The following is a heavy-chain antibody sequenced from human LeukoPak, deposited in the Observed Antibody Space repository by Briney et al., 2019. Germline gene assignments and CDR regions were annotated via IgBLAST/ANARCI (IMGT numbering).Heavy chain of an antibody. D-gene: IGHD3-10*01. J-gene: IGHJ4*02. CDR1: GYTFTSYA. CDR2: INAGNGDT. V-gene: IGHV1-3*03. CDR3: ARSNVLLWFGESYYFDY. Sequence: GASVKVSCKASGYTFTSYAMHWVRQAPGQRLEWMGWINAGNGDTKYSQEFQGRVTITRDTSASTAYMELSSLRSEDMAVYYCARSNVLLWFGESYYFDYWGQGTLVTVSS.